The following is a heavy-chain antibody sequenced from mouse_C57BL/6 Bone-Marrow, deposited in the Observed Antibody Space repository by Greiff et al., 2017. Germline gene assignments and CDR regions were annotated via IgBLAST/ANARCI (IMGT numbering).Heavy chain of an antibody. CDR2: INPYNGGT. CDR3: AREGPWFAY. Sequence: VQLQQSGPVLVKPGASVKMSCKASGYTFTDSYMNWVKQSHGKSLEWIGVINPYNGGTSYNQKFKGKATWTVDKSSSTAYMELNSLTSEDSAVYYCAREGPWFAYWGQGTLVTVSA. CDR1: GYTFTDSY. V-gene: IGHV1-19*01. J-gene: IGHJ3*01.